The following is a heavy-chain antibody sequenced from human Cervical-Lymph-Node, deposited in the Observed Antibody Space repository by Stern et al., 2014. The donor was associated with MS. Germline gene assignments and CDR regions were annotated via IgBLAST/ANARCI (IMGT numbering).Heavy chain of an antibody. CDR3: ARNYEFWTGPLDY. J-gene: IGHJ4*02. D-gene: IGHD3-3*01. CDR2: INTNTGNP. Sequence: QLVESGSELRKPGASVNVSCEASGFTFTKYAINWVRQAPGQGLEWMGWINTNTGNPTYAQGFTGRFVFSLDTSVNTAYLQISSLKPEDTAVYYCARNYEFWTGPLDYWGQGTLVTVSS. CDR1: GFTFTKYA. V-gene: IGHV7-4-1*02.